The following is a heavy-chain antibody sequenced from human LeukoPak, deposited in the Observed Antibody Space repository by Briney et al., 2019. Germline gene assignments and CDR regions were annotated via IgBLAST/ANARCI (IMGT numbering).Heavy chain of an antibody. D-gene: IGHD3-10*01. V-gene: IGHV4-39*01. J-gene: IGHJ5*02. CDR2: IYYSGST. CDR1: GGSISSSSYY. CDR3: AKNVLLWFGELSTNNWFDP. Sequence: PSETLSPTCTVSGGSISSSSYYWGWIRQPPGKGLEWIGSIYYSGSTYYNPSLKSRVTISVDTSKNQFSLKLSSVTAADTAVYYCAKNVLLWFGELSTNNWFDPWGQGTLVTVSS.